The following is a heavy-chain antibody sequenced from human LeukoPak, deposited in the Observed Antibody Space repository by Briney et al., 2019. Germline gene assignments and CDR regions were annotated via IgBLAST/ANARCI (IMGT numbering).Heavy chain of an antibody. CDR1: GGSITSYY. V-gene: IGHV4-34*01. D-gene: IGHD3-10*01. Sequence: SETLSLTCTVSGGSITSYYWSWIRQPPGKGLEWIGEINHSGSTNYNPSLKSRVTISVDTSKNQFSLKLSSVTAADTAVYYCARILTSGDYWGQGTLVTVSS. CDR3: ARILTSGDY. CDR2: INHSGST. J-gene: IGHJ4*02.